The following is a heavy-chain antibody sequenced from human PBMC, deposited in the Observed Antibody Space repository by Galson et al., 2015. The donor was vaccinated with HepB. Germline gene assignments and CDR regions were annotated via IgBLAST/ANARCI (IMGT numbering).Heavy chain of an antibody. D-gene: IGHD6-19*01. CDR2: IYSGGST. J-gene: IGHJ4*02. Sequence: SLRLSCAASGFTVSSNYMSWVRQAPGKGLEWVSVIYSGGSTYYADSVKGRFTISRDNSKNTLYLQMNSLRAEDTAVYYCAAPPIYSSGWQGPFDYWGQGTLVTVSS. CDR3: AAPPIYSSGWQGPFDY. CDR1: GFTVSSNY. V-gene: IGHV3-53*01.